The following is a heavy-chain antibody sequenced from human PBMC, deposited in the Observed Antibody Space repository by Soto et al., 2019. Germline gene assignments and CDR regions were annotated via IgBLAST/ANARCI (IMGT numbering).Heavy chain of an antibody. J-gene: IGHJ6*03. V-gene: IGHV3-48*01. D-gene: IGHD6-13*01. CDR2: ISSSSSTI. Sequence: GSLRLSCAASGFTFSRYSMNWVRQAPGKGLEWVSYISSSSSTIYYADSVKGRFTISRDDAKNSLYLQMNSLRAEDTAVYYCARGPPTRAAAAYIYYYYYMDVWGKGTTVTVS. CDR3: ARGPPTRAAAAYIYYYYYMDV. CDR1: GFTFSRYS.